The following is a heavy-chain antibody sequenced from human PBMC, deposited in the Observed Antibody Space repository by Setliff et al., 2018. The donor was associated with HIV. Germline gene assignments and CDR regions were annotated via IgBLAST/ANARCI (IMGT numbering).Heavy chain of an antibody. CDR2: INSDGSST. J-gene: IGHJ4*02. CDR3: ARVADGYNSYFDY. CDR1: GFTFSSYW. V-gene: IGHV3-74*03. D-gene: IGHD5-18*01. Sequence: GGSLRLSCVASGFTFSSYWMHWVRQVPGKGLMWVSRINSDGSSTTYADSVKGRFTMSRDNAKNSLFLQMHSLRAEDTAVYYCARVADGYNSYFDYWGQGTVVTVS.